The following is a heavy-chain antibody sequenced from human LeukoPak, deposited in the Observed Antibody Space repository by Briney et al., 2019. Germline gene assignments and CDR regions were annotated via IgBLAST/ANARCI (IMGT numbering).Heavy chain of an antibody. J-gene: IGHJ4*02. Sequence: GGSLRLSCAASGFTFSSHSMTWVRQAPGQGLEWVSYITSDSVTRFYADSVKGRFTASRDNAEKSMYLQMNNLRAEDTAVYYCVKGQEYLEWFYEYWGQGSLVTVSS. CDR2: ITSDSVTR. D-gene: IGHD3-3*01. CDR1: GFTFSSHS. V-gene: IGHV3-48*01. CDR3: VKGQEYLEWFYEY.